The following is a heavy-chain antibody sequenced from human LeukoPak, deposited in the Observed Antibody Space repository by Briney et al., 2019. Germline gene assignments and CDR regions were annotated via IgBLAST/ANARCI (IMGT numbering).Heavy chain of an antibody. V-gene: IGHV4-39*07. CDR3: ARVPLLGCGGDCYYFDY. Sequence: SETLSLTCTVSGGSISSSSYYWGWIRQPPGKGLEWIGSIYYSGSTYYNPSLKGRVTISVDTSKNQFSLKLSSVTAADTAVYYCARVPLLGCGGDCYYFDYWGQGTLVTVSS. CDR2: IYYSGST. CDR1: GGSISSSSYY. J-gene: IGHJ4*02. D-gene: IGHD2-21*02.